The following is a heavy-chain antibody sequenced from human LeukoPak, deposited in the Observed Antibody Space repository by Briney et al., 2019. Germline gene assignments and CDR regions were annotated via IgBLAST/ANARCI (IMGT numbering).Heavy chain of an antibody. J-gene: IGHJ3*02. D-gene: IGHD1-26*01. CDR1: GYTFTSYD. CDR2: MNPNSGNT. Sequence: ASVKVSCKASGYTFTSYDINWVRQAPGQGLEWMGWMNPNSGNTGYAQKFQGRVTMTRNTSISTAYMELSSLRSEDTAVYYCARLISGSYDAFDIWGQETMVTVSS. V-gene: IGHV1-8*01. CDR3: ARLISGSYDAFDI.